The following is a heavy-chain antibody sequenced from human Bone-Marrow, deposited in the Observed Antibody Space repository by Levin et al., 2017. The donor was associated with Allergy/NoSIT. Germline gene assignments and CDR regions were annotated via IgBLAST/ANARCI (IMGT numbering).Heavy chain of an antibody. CDR2: IIPIFGTA. CDR3: ARGHYDFWSGYTLINYFDP. Sequence: SVKVSCKASGGTFSDYPITWVRQAPGQGLEWMGGIIPIFGTANYAQKFQGRVTITADESTSTAYMELSSLRSEDTAMYYCARGHYDFWSGYTLINYFDPWGQGTLVTVSS. CDR1: GGTFSDYP. D-gene: IGHD3-3*01. V-gene: IGHV1-69*13. J-gene: IGHJ5*02.